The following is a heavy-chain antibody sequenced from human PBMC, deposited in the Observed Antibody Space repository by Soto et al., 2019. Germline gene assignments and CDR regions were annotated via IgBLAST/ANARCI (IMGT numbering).Heavy chain of an antibody. CDR3: ARGLEWELRAFDI. J-gene: IGHJ3*02. CDR2: INHSGST. CDR1: GGSFSGYY. Sequence: SETLSLTCAVYGGSFSGYYWSWIRQPPGKGLEWIGEINHSGSTNYNPSLKSRVTISVDTSKNQFSLKLSSVTAADTAVCYCARGLEWELRAFDIWGQGTMVTVSS. V-gene: IGHV4-34*01. D-gene: IGHD1-26*01.